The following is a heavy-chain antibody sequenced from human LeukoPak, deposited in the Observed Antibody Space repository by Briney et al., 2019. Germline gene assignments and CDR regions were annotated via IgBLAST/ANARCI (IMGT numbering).Heavy chain of an antibody. CDR3: ARDLEFGLVYFDY. Sequence: ASVKVSCKASGYTFTSYYIHWVRQAPEQGLEWMGIINPSGGSTSYAQKFQGRVTMTRDTSTSTVYMELSSLRSEDTAVYYCARDLEFGLVYFDYWGQGTLVSVSS. D-gene: IGHD3-3*01. CDR2: INPSGGST. V-gene: IGHV1-46*01. CDR1: GYTFTSYY. J-gene: IGHJ4*02.